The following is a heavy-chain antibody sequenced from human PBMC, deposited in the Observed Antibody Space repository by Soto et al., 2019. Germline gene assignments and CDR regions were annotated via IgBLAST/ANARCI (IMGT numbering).Heavy chain of an antibody. V-gene: IGHV1-18*01. CDR3: ARDHIVVVPAAPALDY. CDR1: GYTFTSYG. CDR2: ISAYNGNT. J-gene: IGHJ4*02. D-gene: IGHD2-2*01. Sequence: GASVKVSCKASGYTFTSYGISWVRQASGQGLEWMGWISAYNGNTNYAQKLQGRATMTTDTSTSTAYMELRSLRSDDTAVYYCARDHIVVVPAAPALDYWGQGTLVTVSS.